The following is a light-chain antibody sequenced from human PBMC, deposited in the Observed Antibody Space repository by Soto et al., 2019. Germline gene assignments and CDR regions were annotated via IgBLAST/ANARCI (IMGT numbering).Light chain of an antibody. CDR2: AAS. J-gene: IGKJ5*01. Sequence: QLTQSPSSVSASVGDRVTITCRASQGVGTWLAWYQHKAGKAPSLLIYAASTLHSGVPSRFSGRGSGTYFTLTISSLQPEDSATYYCQHATTFPITFGQGTRLEI. CDR3: QHATTFPIT. CDR1: QGVGTW. V-gene: IGKV1D-12*01.